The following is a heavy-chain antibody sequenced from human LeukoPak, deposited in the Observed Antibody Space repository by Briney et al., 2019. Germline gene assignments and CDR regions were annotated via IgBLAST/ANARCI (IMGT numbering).Heavy chain of an antibody. CDR1: GDSISSYY. Sequence: PSETLSLTCIVSGDSISSYYWNWIRQPPGKGLEWIGHIHYSGSSNYNPPLKSQVTISVDTAKNQFSLKLISVTAADTAVYYCARRVQMSSGSPTSNTWLDPWGQGTLVTVSS. CDR3: ARRVQMSSGSPTSNTWLDP. D-gene: IGHD3-10*01. CDR2: IHYSGSS. J-gene: IGHJ5*02. V-gene: IGHV4-59*01.